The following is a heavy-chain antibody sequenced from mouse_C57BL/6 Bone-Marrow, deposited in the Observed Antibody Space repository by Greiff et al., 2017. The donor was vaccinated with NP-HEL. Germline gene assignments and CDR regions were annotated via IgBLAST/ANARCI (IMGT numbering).Heavy chain of an antibody. V-gene: IGHV1-81*01. D-gene: IGHD2-2*01. J-gene: IGHJ4*01. CDR2: IYPRSGNT. CDR1: GYTFTSYG. CDR3: ARAGYDGNYYAMDY. Sequence: QVQLKESGAELARPGASVKLSCKASGYTFTSYGISWVKQRTGQGLEWIGEIYPRSGNTYYNEKFKGKATLTADKSSSTAYMELRSLTSEDSAVYFCARAGYDGNYYAMDYWGQGTSVTVSS.